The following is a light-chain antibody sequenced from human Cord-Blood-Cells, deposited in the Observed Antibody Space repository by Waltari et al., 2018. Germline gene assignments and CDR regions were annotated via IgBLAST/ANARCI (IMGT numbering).Light chain of an antibody. CDR2: EGS. CDR3: CSYAGSSTV. J-gene: IGLJ3*02. Sequence: QSALTQPASVSGSPGQPITITCTGTSSDVWSYNLFSWYQQHPGKAPKLMIYEGSKRPSGVSNRFSGSKSGNTASLTISGLQAEDEADYYCCSYAGSSTVFGGGTKLTVL. CDR1: SSDVWSYNL. V-gene: IGLV2-23*01.